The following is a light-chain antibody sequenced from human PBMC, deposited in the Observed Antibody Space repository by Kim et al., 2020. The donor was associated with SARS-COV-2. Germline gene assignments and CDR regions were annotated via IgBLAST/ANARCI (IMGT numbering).Light chain of an antibody. Sequence: PGERDTLSCRASQSVSHSYVAWYQQKPGQPPRLLISGASRRATDTPDRFSGRGSGTDFTLTISRLEPEDFAVYYCQQYGSSPLTFGGGTKVDIK. J-gene: IGKJ4*01. CDR2: GAS. CDR1: QSVSHSY. CDR3: QQYGSSPLT. V-gene: IGKV3-20*01.